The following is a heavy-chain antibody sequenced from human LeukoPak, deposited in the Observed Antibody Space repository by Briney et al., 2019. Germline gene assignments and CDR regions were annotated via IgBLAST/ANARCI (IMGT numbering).Heavy chain of an antibody. Sequence: PGGSLRLSCAGSGFTFSSYTMNWVRQAPGKGLEWVSAISSSSSYIYYADSVKGRFTISRDNAKNSLYLQMNSLRAEDTAVYYCARADGRYYDSSGKVDYWGQGTLVTVSS. CDR2: ISSSSSYI. CDR3: ARADGRYYDSSGKVDY. D-gene: IGHD3-22*01. CDR1: GFTFSSYT. J-gene: IGHJ4*02. V-gene: IGHV3-21*01.